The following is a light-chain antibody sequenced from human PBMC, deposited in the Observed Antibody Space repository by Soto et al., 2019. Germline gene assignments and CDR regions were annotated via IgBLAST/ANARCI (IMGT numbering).Light chain of an antibody. CDR1: QSVSSN. CDR2: GAS. V-gene: IGKV3-15*01. CDR3: QQYYNWPPRT. J-gene: IGKJ1*01. Sequence: EIVMTQSPATLSVSPGERATLSCRASQSVSSNLAWYQQKPGQVPRLLIYGASTRATGVPARFSGSGSGTEFTLTISSLQSEDFAVYYCQQYYNWPPRTFGQGTKVEIK.